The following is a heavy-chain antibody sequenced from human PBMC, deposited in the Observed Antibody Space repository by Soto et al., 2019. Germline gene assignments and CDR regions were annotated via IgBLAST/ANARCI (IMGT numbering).Heavy chain of an antibody. Sequence: SETLSLTCGVSGDTISTGGYSWAWIRQPPGKGLEWIGSINYSGNPYYIPSLRSRVTISIDTSKNQFSLRLSSVTAADTAVYYCARLVACSGGSCRFDPWGQGTLVTVSS. D-gene: IGHD2-15*01. CDR3: ARLVACSGGSCRFDP. CDR1: GDTISTGGYS. CDR2: INYSGNP. V-gene: IGHV4-30-2*03. J-gene: IGHJ5*02.